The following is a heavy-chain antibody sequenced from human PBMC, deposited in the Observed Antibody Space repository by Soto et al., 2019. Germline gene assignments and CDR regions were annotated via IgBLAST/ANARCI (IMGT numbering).Heavy chain of an antibody. D-gene: IGHD4-17*01. CDR1: GFTFGDYG. J-gene: IGHJ2*01. CDR2: IRSKSYGKTT. V-gene: IGHV3-49*03. CDR3: TRERWDYGHPKWYTHL. Sequence: GGSLRLSCSTSGFTFGDYGMTWFRQAPGKGLEWVGLIRSKSYGKTTEYAASATDRFTISRDDSKRIAYLQMNSLKADDTAVYYCTRERWDYGHPKWYTHLWGRGTLVTLSS.